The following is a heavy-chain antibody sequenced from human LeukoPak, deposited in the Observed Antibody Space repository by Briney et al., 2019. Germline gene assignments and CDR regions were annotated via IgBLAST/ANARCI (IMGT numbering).Heavy chain of an antibody. Sequence: SVKVSCKASGGTFGDYTVSWVRQAPGQGLERMGGIIPIFGTANYAQKFQGRVTITADESTSTVYMELSSLKSDDTAVFYCARAPDSGYDFFWYFDLWGRGTLVTVSS. V-gene: IGHV1-69*13. CDR3: ARAPDSGYDFFWYFDL. CDR2: IIPIFGTA. J-gene: IGHJ2*01. D-gene: IGHD5-12*01. CDR1: GGTFGDYT.